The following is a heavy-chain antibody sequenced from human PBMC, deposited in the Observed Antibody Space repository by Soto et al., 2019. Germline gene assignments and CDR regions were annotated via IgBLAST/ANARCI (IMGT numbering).Heavy chain of an antibody. CDR2: IYYSGST. D-gene: IGHD3-16*01. J-gene: IGHJ4*02. V-gene: IGHV4-59*01. CDR3: ACFAVITKSPQQYYFDY. CDR1: GGSISSYY. Sequence: SETLSLTCTVSGGSISSYYWSWIRQRPGKGLEWIGYIYYSGSTNYNPSLKSRVTISVDTSKNQFSLKLSSVTAADTAVYYCACFAVITKSPQQYYFDYWAQCTFVFVS.